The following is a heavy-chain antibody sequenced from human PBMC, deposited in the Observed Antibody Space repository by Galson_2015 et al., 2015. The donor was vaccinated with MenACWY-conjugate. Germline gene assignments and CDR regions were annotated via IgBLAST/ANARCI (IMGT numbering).Heavy chain of an antibody. D-gene: IGHD3-3*01. CDR1: GFTFSTFG. V-gene: IGHV3-23*05. CDR2: IGTSGSRA. J-gene: IGHJ3*01. CDR3: AKASFGVTIGEVFAFDS. Sequence: SLRLSCAVSGFTFSTFGMSWVRQAPGKGLEWVAAIGTSGSRAYYADSVKGRFIISRDNSDNSLYLQMNSLRAEDTAVYYCAKASFGVTIGEVFAFDSWGQGTMITVSS.